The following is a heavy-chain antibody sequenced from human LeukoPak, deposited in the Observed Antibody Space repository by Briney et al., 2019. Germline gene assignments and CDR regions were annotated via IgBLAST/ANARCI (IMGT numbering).Heavy chain of an antibody. J-gene: IGHJ4*02. CDR2: INPNSGGT. CDR3: ARAVGATWRAYFDY. D-gene: IGHD1-26*01. CDR1: GYTFTGYY. V-gene: IGHV1-2*02. Sequence: ASVKVSCKASGYTFTGYYMHWVRQAPGQGLEWMGWINPNSGGTNYAQKFQGRVTMTRDTSISTAYMELSRLRSDDTAVYYCARAVGATWRAYFDYWGQGTLVTVSS.